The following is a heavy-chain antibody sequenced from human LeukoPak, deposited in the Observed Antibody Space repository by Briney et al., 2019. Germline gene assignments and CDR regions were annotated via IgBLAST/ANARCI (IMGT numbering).Heavy chain of an antibody. CDR1: GFTFSSYA. J-gene: IGHJ4*02. D-gene: IGHD5-12*01. CDR2: NSGSGGST. Sequence: GGSLRLSCAASGFTFSSYAMSWVRQAPGKGLECVSANSGSGGSTYYADSVKGRFTISRDNSKNTLYLQMNSLRAEDTAVYYCARSYWTGRGGYEVSRFDYWGQGTLVTVSS. V-gene: IGHV3-23*01. CDR3: ARSYWTGRGGYEVSRFDY.